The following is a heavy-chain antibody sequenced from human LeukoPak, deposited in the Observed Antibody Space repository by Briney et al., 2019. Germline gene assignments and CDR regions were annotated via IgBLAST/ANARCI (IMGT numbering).Heavy chain of an antibody. CDR2: ISSCGSTI. J-gene: IGHJ4*02. V-gene: IGHV3-11*01. CDR1: GFTFSDYY. Sequence: GGSLRLSCAASGFTFSDYYMSWIRQAPGKGLEWVSYISSCGSTIYYADSVKGRFTISRDNAKNSLSLQMNSLRADDTAVYYCAREVLGTASAFDYWGQGTLVTVSS. CDR3: AREVLGTASAFDY. D-gene: IGHD1-1*01.